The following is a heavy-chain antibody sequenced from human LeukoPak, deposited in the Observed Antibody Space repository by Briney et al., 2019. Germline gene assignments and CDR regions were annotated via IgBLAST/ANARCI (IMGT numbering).Heavy chain of an antibody. D-gene: IGHD4-11*01. V-gene: IGHV4-59*08. J-gene: IGHJ4*02. CDR1: GVSITSNY. CDR2: GYVHHSGGT. Sequence: SETLSLTCTVSGVSITSNYWSWTRQSPGKGLEWIGYGYVHHSGGTNCNPSLKSRVTISLDSSKNLFSLKLTSVTAADTAVYYCARGTVTPSYFDYWGQGTLVTVSS. CDR3: ARGTVTPSYFDY.